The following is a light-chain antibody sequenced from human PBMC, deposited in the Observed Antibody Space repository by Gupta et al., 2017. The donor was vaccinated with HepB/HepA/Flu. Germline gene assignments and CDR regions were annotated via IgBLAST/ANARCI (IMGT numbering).Light chain of an antibody. CDR1: QSISSY. Sequence: TQSPATLSLSLGERATLSCRASQSISSYLAWYQQKPGQAPRLLIYDASNRATGIPARFSGSGSGTDFTLTISSLEPEDFAIYYCQQLSNWPLTFGGGTRVDIK. J-gene: IGKJ4*01. CDR3: QQLSNWPLT. CDR2: DAS. V-gene: IGKV3-11*01.